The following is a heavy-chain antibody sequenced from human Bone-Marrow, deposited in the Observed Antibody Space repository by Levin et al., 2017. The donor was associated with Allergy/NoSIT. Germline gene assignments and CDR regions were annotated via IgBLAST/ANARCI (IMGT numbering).Heavy chain of an antibody. CDR2: ISSSGSTI. Sequence: PGGSLRLSCAASGFTFSSYEMNWVRQAPGKGLEWVSYISSSGSTIYYADSVKGRFTISRDNAKNSLYLQMNSLRAEDTAVYYCARLRGYGNLYYFDYWGQGTLVTVSS. CDR1: GFTFSSYE. V-gene: IGHV3-48*03. J-gene: IGHJ4*02. CDR3: ARLRGYGNLYYFDY. D-gene: IGHD5-18*01.